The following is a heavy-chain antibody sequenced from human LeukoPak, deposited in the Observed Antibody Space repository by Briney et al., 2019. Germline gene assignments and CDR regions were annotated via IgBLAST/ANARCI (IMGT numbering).Heavy chain of an antibody. Sequence: SVKVSCKASGGTFSSYAISWVRQAPGQGLEWMGRIIPILGIANYAQKFQGRVTITADKSTSTAYMELSSLRSEDTAVYYCARDPGPTYSSGWYFDYWGQGTLVTVSS. CDR3: ARDPGPTYSSGWYFDY. CDR2: IIPILGIA. D-gene: IGHD6-19*01. V-gene: IGHV1-69*04. J-gene: IGHJ4*02. CDR1: GGTFSSYA.